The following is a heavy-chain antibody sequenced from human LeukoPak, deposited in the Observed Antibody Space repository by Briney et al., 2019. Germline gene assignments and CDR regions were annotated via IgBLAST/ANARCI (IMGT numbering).Heavy chain of an antibody. CDR2: ISAYNGNT. D-gene: IGHD6-6*01. V-gene: IGHV1-18*01. Sequence: ASVKVSCKASGYTFTSYGISWVRQAPGEGLEWMGWISAYNGNTNYAQKLQGRVTMTTDTSTSTAYMELRSLRSDDTAVYYCARERNRIAARWFDPWGQGTLVTVSS. CDR1: GYTFTSYG. CDR3: ARERNRIAARWFDP. J-gene: IGHJ5*02.